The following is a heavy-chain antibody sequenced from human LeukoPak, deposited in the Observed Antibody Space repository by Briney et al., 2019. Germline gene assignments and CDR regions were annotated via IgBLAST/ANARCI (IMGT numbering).Heavy chain of an antibody. CDR3: ARGVTMVRGAAGAFDI. J-gene: IGHJ3*02. CDR1: GGSISSYY. Sequence: SEILSLTCTVSGGSISSYYWSWIRQPPGKGLEWIGEIYHSGSTNYNPSLKSRVTISVDKSKNQFSLKLSSVTAADTAVYYCARGVTMVRGAAGAFDIWGQGTMVTVSS. V-gene: IGHV4-59*12. D-gene: IGHD3-10*01. CDR2: IYHSGST.